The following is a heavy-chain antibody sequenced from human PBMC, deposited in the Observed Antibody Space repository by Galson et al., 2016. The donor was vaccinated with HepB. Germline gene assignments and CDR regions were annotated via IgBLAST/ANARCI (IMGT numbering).Heavy chain of an antibody. V-gene: IGHV3-64D*06. D-gene: IGHD1-1*01. CDR2: ISDNGGST. CDR3: VKDRGWGYTSNAFDI. Sequence: SLRLSCAASGFTFSSCAMHWVRQAPGKGLESVSAISDNGGSTYYAGSVKGRFTISRDNSKNTLYLRMSSLRAEDTAVYYCVKDRGWGYTSNAFDIWGQGTMVTVSS. J-gene: IGHJ3*02. CDR1: GFTFSSCA.